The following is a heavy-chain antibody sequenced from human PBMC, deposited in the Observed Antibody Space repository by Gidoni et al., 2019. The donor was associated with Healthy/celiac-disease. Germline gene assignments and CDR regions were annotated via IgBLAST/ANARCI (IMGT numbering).Heavy chain of an antibody. V-gene: IGHV1-8*01. CDR2: MNPNSGNT. CDR3: ALSSGDDAFDI. Sequence: QVQLVQSGAEVKKPGASVKVSCKASGYTFTSSDIQWVRQATGQGLEVMGCMNPNSGNTGYAQKFQGRVTMTRNTSISTAYMELSSLRSEDTAVYYCALSSGDDAFDIWGQGTMVTVSS. D-gene: IGHD3-22*01. J-gene: IGHJ3*02. CDR1: GYTFTSSD.